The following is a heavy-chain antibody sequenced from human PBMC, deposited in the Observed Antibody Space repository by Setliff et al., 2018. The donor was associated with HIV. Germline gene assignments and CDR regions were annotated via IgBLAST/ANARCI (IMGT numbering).Heavy chain of an antibody. CDR1: GYTFTSYG. D-gene: IGHD4-17*01. J-gene: IGHJ3*02. V-gene: IGHV1-18*03. CDR3: ARDRPPSTVDMLGAFDR. CDR2: VNPYNGDT. Sequence: ASVKVSCKSSGYTFTSYGVSWVRQAPGQGLEWMGWVNPYNGDTNYAQKFQGRVTITRDTSASTAYMELSSLRSEDMAVYYCARDRPPSTVDMLGAFDRWGQGTMVTVSS.